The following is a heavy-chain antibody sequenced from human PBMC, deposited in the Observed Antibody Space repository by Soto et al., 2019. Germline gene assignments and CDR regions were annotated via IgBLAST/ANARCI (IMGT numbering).Heavy chain of an antibody. J-gene: IGHJ5*02. CDR1: GFTFDDYT. Sequence: GGSLRLSCAASGFTFDDYTMYWVRQGPGKGLEWVSLITWDGGRTSYADSVKGRFTISRDNNKDSLYLQMNSLKTEDTALYYCAKASMVQRSAYPIFHWFDTWGQGTLVTVSS. CDR2: ITWDGGRT. V-gene: IGHV3-43*01. D-gene: IGHD3-3*01. CDR3: AKASMVQRSAYPIFHWFDT.